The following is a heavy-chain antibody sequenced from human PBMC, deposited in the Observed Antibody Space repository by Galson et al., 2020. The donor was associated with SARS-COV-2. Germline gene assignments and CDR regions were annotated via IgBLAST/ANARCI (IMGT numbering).Heavy chain of an antibody. D-gene: IGHD5-12*01. V-gene: IGHV3-9*01. CDR1: GFTFDDYA. CDR2: ISWNSGSI. J-gene: IGHJ4*02. Sequence: GGSLRLSCAASGFTFDDYAMHWVRQAPGKGLEWVSGISWNSGSIGYADSVKGRFTISRDNAKNSLYLQMNSLRAEDTALYYCAKDPDIVATGPFFDYWGQGTLVTVSS. CDR3: AKDPDIVATGPFFDY.